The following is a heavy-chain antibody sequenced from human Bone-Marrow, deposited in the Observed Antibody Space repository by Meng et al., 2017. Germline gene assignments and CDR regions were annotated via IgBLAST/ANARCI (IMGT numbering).Heavy chain of an antibody. CDR1: GFAFSSYA. Sequence: GESLKISCAASGFAFSSYALHWIRQAPGKGLEWVSYISSSGSTIYYADSVKGRFTISRDNAKNSLYLQMNSLRAEDTAVYYCARGRPTGYSSSWYLFDYWGQGTLVTVSS. CDR3: ARGRPTGYSSSWYLFDY. CDR2: ISSSGSTI. V-gene: IGHV3-48*04. J-gene: IGHJ4*02. D-gene: IGHD6-13*01.